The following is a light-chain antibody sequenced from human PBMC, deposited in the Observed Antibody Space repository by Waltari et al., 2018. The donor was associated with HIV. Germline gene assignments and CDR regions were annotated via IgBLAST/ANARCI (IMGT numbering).Light chain of an antibody. CDR1: QSVGSN. Sequence: EIVMTQSPATLSVSPGERATLSCRASQSVGSNLAWYRQKPGQAPRLLIYDSSTRATGIPARFSGSGSGTEFTLTISSLQSEDLAIYYCQQYNNWPPYTFGQGTRLEIK. CDR2: DSS. CDR3: QQYNNWPPYT. J-gene: IGKJ2*01. V-gene: IGKV3-15*01.